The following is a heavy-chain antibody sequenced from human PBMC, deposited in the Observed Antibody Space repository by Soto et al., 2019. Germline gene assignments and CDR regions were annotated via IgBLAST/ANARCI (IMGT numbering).Heavy chain of an antibody. Sequence: SETLSLTCTVSGGSISSSSYYWGWIRQPPGKGLEWIGSIYYSGSTYYNPSLKSRVTISVDTSKNQFSLKLSSVTAADTAVYYCARQEAAAGKNWFDPWGEGTLVTVSS. CDR1: GGSISSSSYY. V-gene: IGHV4-39*01. CDR3: ARQEAAAGKNWFDP. J-gene: IGHJ5*02. D-gene: IGHD6-13*01. CDR2: IYYSGST.